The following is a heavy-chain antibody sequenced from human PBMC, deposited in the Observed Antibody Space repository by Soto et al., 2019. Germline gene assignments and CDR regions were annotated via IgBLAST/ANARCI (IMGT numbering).Heavy chain of an antibody. D-gene: IGHD3-10*01. CDR1: GFAFSNAW. CDR3: TTDSRTTMPEVRFDY. V-gene: IGHV3-15*07. J-gene: IGHJ4*01. CDR2: IKSKTDGGSA. Sequence: GGSLRLSCAASGFAFSNAWINWVRQAPGKGLQRVGRIKSKTDGGSADYAAPVKGRFAVSRGDSKNIVYLQMNSLKIEDTAVYYCTTDSRTTMPEVRFDYWGHGTLVTVSS.